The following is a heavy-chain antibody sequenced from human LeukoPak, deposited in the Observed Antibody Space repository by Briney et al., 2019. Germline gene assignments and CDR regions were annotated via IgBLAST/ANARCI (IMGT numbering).Heavy chain of an antibody. D-gene: IGHD2-15*01. Sequence: SETLSLTCAVYGGSFSGYYWSWIRQPPGKGLEWIGTIFSSGYTYYTPSLKSRVIMSVDTSKNHFSLRLSSVTAADTAVYYCARRSTKGYLEYFDYWGPGALVTVSS. CDR2: IFSSGYT. CDR3: ARRSTKGYLEYFDY. CDR1: GGSFSGYY. J-gene: IGHJ4*02. V-gene: IGHV4-34*12.